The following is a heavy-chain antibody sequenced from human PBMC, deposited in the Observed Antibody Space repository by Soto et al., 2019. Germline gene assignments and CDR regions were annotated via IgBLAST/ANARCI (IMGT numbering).Heavy chain of an antibody. CDR3: ARRNHYDFWSGYYDFDY. Sequence: SVKVSCKASGGTFSSYAISWVRQAPGQGLEWMGGIIPIFGTANYAQKFQGRVTITADKSTSTAYMELRSLRSDDTAVYYCARRNHYDFWSGYYDFDYWGQGTLVTVSS. J-gene: IGHJ4*02. CDR2: IIPIFGTA. D-gene: IGHD3-3*01. V-gene: IGHV1-69*06. CDR1: GGTFSSYA.